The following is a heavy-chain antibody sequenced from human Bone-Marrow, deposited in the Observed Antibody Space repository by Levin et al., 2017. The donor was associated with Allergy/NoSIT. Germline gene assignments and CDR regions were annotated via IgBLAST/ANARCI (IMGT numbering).Heavy chain of an antibody. CDR1: GYTFSGYY. J-gene: IGHJ6*02. CDR2: INPSSGAT. D-gene: IGHD2-21*01. CDR3: ARDWTYLSAYSRYTYYGMLV. V-gene: IGHV1-2*02. Sequence: ASVKVSCTSSGYTFSGYYIHWVRQAPGQGLEWMGWINPSSGATNYAQTFQGRVTMTRDTSITTTYMELGRLRSDDTAIYYCARDWTYLSAYSRYTYYGMLVWGQGTTVTVSS.